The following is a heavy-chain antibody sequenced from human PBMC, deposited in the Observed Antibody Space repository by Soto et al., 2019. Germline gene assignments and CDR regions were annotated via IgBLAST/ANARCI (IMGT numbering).Heavy chain of an antibody. Sequence: QVQLVQSGPEVKKPGASVKVSCKTSGYTFTNYGISWVRQAPGQGLEWMGWTNTYNGNTKYAQDRQGRGTMTADTSTNTAYLDLRSLRSDDTAVFFCARGMTPDYFDFWGQGTLVTVSS. CDR2: TNTYNGNT. CDR3: ARGMTPDYFDF. V-gene: IGHV1-18*04. CDR1: GYTFTNYG. J-gene: IGHJ4*02.